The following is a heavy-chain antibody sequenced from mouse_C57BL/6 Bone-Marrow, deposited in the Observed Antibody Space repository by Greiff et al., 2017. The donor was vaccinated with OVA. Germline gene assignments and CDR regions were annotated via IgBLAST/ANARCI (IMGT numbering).Heavy chain of an antibody. CDR3: ARNYYYGSSYDWYFDV. CDR1: GYTFTDYY. Sequence: VQLQESGAELVRPGASVKLSCKASGYTFTDYYINWVKQRPGQGLEWIARIYPGSGNTYYNEKFKGKATLTAEKSSSTAYMQLSSLTSEDSAVYFCARNYYYGSSYDWYFDVWGTGTTVTVSS. J-gene: IGHJ1*03. V-gene: IGHV1-76*01. D-gene: IGHD1-1*01. CDR2: IYPGSGNT.